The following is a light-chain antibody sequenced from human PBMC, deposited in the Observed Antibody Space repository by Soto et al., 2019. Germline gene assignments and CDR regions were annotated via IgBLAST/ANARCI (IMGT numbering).Light chain of an antibody. CDR1: SSDVGRYIY. Sequence: QSALTQPPSASGSPGQSVTISCTGTSSDVGRYIYVSWYQHHPGKAPKLIIHQVSKRPSGVPDRFSGSKSGNTASLTVSGLQAEDEADYYCSSYADKNSLVFGGGTQLTVL. V-gene: IGLV2-8*01. CDR3: SSYADKNSLV. CDR2: QVS. J-gene: IGLJ2*01.